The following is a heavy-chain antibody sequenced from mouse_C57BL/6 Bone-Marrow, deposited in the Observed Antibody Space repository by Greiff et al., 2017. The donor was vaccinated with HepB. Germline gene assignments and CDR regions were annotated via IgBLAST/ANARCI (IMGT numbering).Heavy chain of an antibody. CDR2: ISSGSSTI. CDR1: GFTLSDYG. V-gene: IGHV5-17*01. Sequence: EVKLVESGGGLVKPGGSLKLSCAASGFTLSDYGMHWVRQAPEKGLEWVAYISSGSSTIYYADTVKGRFTISRDNAKNTLFLQMTSLRSEDTAMYYCARETYYFDYWGQGTTLTVSS. J-gene: IGHJ2*01. CDR3: ARETYYFDY.